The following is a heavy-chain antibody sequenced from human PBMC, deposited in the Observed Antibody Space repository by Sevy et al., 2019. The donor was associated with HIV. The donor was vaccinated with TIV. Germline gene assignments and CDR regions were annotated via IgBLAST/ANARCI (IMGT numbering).Heavy chain of an antibody. Sequence: SETLSLTCTVSGGSVSSGSYYWSWIRQPPGKGLEWIGYIYYSGSTNYNPSLKSRVTISVDTSKNQFSLKLSSVTAADTAVYYCAREERLGQGDAFISGAKGQWSPSPQ. CDR3: AREERLGQGDAFIS. CDR2: IYYSGST. J-gene: IGHJ3*02. CDR1: GGSVSSGSYY. D-gene: IGHD1-1*01. V-gene: IGHV4-61*01.